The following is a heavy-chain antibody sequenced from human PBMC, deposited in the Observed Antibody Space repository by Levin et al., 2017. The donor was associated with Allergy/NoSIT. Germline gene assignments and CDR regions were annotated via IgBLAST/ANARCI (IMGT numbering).Heavy chain of an antibody. J-gene: IGHJ6*02. CDR3: ARDGHMRFLNWGPYYYYGMDV. V-gene: IGHV3-48*01. CDR1: GFTFSSYS. Sequence: GGSLRLSCAASGFTFSSYSMNWVRQAPGKGLEWVSYISSSSSTIYYADSVKGRFTISRDNAKNSLYLQMNSLRAEDTAVYYCARDGHMRFLNWGPYYYYGMDVWGQGTTVTVSS. CDR2: ISSSSSTI. D-gene: IGHD3/OR15-3a*01.